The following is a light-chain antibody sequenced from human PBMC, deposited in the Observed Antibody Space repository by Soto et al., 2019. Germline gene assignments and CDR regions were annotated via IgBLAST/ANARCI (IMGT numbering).Light chain of an antibody. CDR2: DAS. V-gene: IGKV1-39*01. CDR3: QHCNTYPYT. J-gene: IGKJ2*01. CDR1: QSISGY. Sequence: IQLTQSPSSLSASVGDRVTISCRASQSISGYLNWYQQKPGKAPNLLIFDASSLQSGVPSRFSGCGSGAEYTLTISSLQPEDFATYYCQHCNTYPYTFGQGTKVDI.